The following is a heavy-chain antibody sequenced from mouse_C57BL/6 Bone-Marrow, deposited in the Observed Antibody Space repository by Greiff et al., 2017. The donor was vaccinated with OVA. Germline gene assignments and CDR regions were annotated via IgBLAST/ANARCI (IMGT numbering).Heavy chain of an antibody. CDR3: ARAYGPPSYWYFDV. CDR2: ISSGSRTI. J-gene: IGHJ1*03. V-gene: IGHV5-17*01. Sequence: VMLVESGGGLVKPGGSLKLSCAASGFTFSDYGMHWVRQAPEKGLEWVAYISSGSRTIYYADTVKGRFTISRDNAKNTLFLQMTSLRSEDTAMYYCARAYGPPSYWYFDVWGTGTTVTVSS. CDR1: GFTFSDYG. D-gene: IGHD1-1*01.